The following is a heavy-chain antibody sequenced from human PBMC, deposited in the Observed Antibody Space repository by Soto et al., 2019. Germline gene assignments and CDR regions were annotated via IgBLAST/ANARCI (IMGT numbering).Heavy chain of an antibody. Sequence: SETLSLTCSVSGYLISSGYYWGWVRQTPGKGLEWLGSIDYSGKTYKNPSLKSRVSASVDLSQNQFSLNLRSVTAADTAVYFSARDLSSCYDSYSFDYWGQGTMVTVSS. V-gene: IGHV4-38-2*02. D-gene: IGHD3-22*01. CDR3: ARDLSSCYDSYSFDY. CDR1: GYLISSGYY. J-gene: IGHJ4*02. CDR2: IDYSGKT.